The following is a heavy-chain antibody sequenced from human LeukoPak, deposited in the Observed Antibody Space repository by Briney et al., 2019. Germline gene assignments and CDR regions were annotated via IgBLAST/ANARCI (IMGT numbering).Heavy chain of an antibody. J-gene: IGHJ4*02. CDR1: GFTFSSYV. V-gene: IGHV3-30*18. CDR3: AKGSDIRVSLHFDF. Sequence: GGSLRLSCAASGFTFSSYVMHWVRQAPGKGLGWVAAISYDGGDKYYADSVKGRFTISRDNSKNTLYLQMNSLRAEDTAVYHCAKGSDIRVSLHFDFWGQGTLVTVSS. CDR2: ISYDGGDK. D-gene: IGHD3-3*01.